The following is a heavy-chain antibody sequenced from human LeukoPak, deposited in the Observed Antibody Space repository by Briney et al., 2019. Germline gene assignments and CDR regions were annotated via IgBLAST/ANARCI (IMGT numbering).Heavy chain of an antibody. CDR1: GFTFSNYA. CDR3: AKWGDYDVVTGYYVSDY. CDR2: ITGSGGNT. Sequence: GASLRLSCVASGFTFSNYAMSWVRQAPGKGLEWVSAITGSGGNTYYADSVKGRFTISRDNSKNTVFLQMNSLRAEDTAVYYCAKWGDYDVVTGYYVSDYWGQGTLVTVSS. V-gene: IGHV3-23*01. J-gene: IGHJ4*02. D-gene: IGHD3-9*01.